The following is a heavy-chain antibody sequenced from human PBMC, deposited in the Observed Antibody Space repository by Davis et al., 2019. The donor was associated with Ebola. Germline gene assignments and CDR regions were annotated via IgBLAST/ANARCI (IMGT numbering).Heavy chain of an antibody. Sequence: ASVKVSCKASGYTFSSYFIHWVRQAPGQGLEWMGIINPSGGSTSYAQKFQGRVTMTRDTSTSTVYMELSSLRSEDTAVYFCARTSIVGTTTTASDIWGQGTLVTVSS. CDR2: INPSGGST. V-gene: IGHV1-46*01. CDR3: ARTSIVGTTTTASDI. D-gene: IGHD1-26*01. CDR1: GYTFSSYF. J-gene: IGHJ3*02.